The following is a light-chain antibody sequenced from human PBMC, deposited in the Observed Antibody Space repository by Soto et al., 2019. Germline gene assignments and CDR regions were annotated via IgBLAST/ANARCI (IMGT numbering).Light chain of an antibody. J-gene: IGLJ2*01. V-gene: IGLV2-8*01. Sequence: QSALTQPPSASGSPGQSVAISCTGTSSDVGGYNYVSWYQQHPGKVPKLIIYEVTKRPSGVPDRFSGSKSGNTASLTVSGLQADDEADYYCCSYAGSSTFVFGGGTKLTVL. CDR2: EVT. CDR3: CSYAGSSTFV. CDR1: SSDVGGYNY.